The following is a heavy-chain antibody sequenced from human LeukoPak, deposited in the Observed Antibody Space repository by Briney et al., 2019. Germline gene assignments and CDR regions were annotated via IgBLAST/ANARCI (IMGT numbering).Heavy chain of an antibody. J-gene: IGHJ4*02. Sequence: SLRLSCAASGFTFDDYAMHWVRQAPGKGLECVSGISWNSGSIGYADSVKGRFTISRDNAKNSLYLQINSLRAEDTALYYCAKDKTTVVTFPDYWGQGTLVTVSS. CDR3: AKDKTTVVTFPDY. CDR2: ISWNSGSI. D-gene: IGHD4-17*01. CDR1: GFTFDDYA. V-gene: IGHV3-9*01.